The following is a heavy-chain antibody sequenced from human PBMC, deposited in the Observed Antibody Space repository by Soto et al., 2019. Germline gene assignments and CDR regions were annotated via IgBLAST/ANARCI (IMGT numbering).Heavy chain of an antibody. CDR1: GGTFSSYT. V-gene: IGHV1-69*02. CDR2: IIPILGIA. J-gene: IGHJ3*02. CDR3: ARGNGDYEYAFDI. D-gene: IGHD4-17*01. Sequence: QVQLVQSGAEVKKPGSSVKVSCKASGGTFSSYTISWVRQAPGQGLEWMGRIIPILGIANYAQKFQGRVTITADKSMSTAYMELSSLRSEDTAVYYCARGNGDYEYAFDIWGQGTMVTVSS.